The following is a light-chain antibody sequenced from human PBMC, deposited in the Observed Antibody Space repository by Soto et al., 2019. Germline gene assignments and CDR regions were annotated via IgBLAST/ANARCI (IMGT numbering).Light chain of an antibody. Sequence: DIQMTQSPSSLSASVGDRVTITCRASQDIRKYLNWYQQKPGKAPKLLIYDASNLETGVPSRFSGSGSGTDYTFTISSLQPEDIATYYCQQYDNLPWTFGQGTKVEIK. CDR3: QQYDNLPWT. J-gene: IGKJ1*01. V-gene: IGKV1-33*01. CDR1: QDIRKY. CDR2: DAS.